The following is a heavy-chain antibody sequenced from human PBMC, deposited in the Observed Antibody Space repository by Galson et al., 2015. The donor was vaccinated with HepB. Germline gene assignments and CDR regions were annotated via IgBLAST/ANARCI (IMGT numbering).Heavy chain of an antibody. J-gene: IGHJ4*02. V-gene: IGHV3-33*06. CDR3: AKDAYKSSYYFDS. Sequence: ALRLSCAASGFTFGNYGMHWVRQAPGKGLVWVAVIWNDGNNRYYSDSVKGRFSISRDNSKNTLYLQMNSLRAEDTAMYYCAKDAYKSSYYFDSRGQGALVTVSS. CDR2: IWNDGNNR. D-gene: IGHD3-16*01. CDR1: GFTFGNYG.